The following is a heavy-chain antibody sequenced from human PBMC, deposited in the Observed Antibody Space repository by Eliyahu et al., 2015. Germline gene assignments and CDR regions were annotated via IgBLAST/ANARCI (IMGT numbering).Heavy chain of an antibody. CDR3: ARHASGDYSDY. D-gene: IGHD4-17*01. CDR2: IYYSGSN. CDR1: GGSXSSYY. Sequence: VQLQESGPGVVKPSETLSLTCAXSGGSXSSYYWSWVRQPPGKGLEWIGYIYYSGSNNYNPSLKSRVTISVDTSKNQFSLKLSSVTAADTAVYYCARHASGDYSDYWGQGTLVTVSS. V-gene: IGHV4-59*08. J-gene: IGHJ4*02.